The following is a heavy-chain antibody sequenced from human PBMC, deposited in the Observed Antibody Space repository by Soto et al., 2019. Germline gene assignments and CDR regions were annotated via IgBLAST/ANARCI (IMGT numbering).Heavy chain of an antibody. Sequence: GGSLRLSCAASGFTFSSDWMSWVRQAPGKGLEWVARINQDGSERYYVDSVKGRFTISRDNAKNSLYLQMNSLRAEDTAVYYCARDYPGGSYYDYWGQGTLVTVSS. CDR1: GFTFSSDW. D-gene: IGHD1-26*01. J-gene: IGHJ4*02. V-gene: IGHV3-7*03. CDR3: ARDYPGGSYYDY. CDR2: INQDGSER.